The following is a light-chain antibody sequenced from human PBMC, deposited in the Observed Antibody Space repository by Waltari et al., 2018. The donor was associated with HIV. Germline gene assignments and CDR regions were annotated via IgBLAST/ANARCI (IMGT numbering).Light chain of an antibody. J-gene: IGKJ1*01. CDR1: RSVLYTSNNKTY. V-gene: IGKV4-1*01. Sequence: DIVMTQSPDSLAVSLGERATINCKSSRSVLYTSNNKTYLAWYQHKPGQPPKLLIYWASTRQSGVPDRFSGSGSGTDFTLAINNLQAEDVAVYYCQQYYSIPRTFGQGTKVEIK. CDR2: WAS. CDR3: QQYYSIPRT.